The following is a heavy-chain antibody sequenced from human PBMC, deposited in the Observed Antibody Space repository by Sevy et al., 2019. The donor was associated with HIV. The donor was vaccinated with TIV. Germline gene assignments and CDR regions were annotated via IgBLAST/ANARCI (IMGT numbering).Heavy chain of an antibody. V-gene: IGHV1-69*13. D-gene: IGHD3-10*01. J-gene: IGHJ4*01. Sequence: ASVKVSCKASGGIFRSNAISWVRQAPGQGLEWMGGIIAVFGRTHYAQKFQGRVTITADESRSTAYMELSSLKSEDTVVYYCVRDKNYYVSGSFDYWGQGSQVTVSS. CDR1: GGIFRSNA. CDR2: IIAVFGRT. CDR3: VRDKNYYVSGSFDY.